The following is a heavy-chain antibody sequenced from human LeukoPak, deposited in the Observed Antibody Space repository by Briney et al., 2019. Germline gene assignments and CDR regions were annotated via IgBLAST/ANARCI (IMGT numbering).Heavy chain of an antibody. D-gene: IGHD3-3*01. CDR3: ARGEIFGVVTK. J-gene: IGHJ4*02. CDR2: IYTSGST. CDR1: GGSISSYY. V-gene: IGHV4-4*07. Sequence: SETLSLTCTVSGGSISSYYWSWIRQPAGKGLEWIGRIYTSGSTNYNPSLMSRVTMSVDTSQNQFSLKLSSVTAADTAVYYCARGEIFGVVTKWGQGTLVTVSS.